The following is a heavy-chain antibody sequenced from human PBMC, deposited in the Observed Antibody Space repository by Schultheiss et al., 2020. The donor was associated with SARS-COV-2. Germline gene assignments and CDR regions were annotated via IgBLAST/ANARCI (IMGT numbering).Heavy chain of an antibody. V-gene: IGHV4-34*01. Sequence: SETLSLTCAVYGGSFSGYYWSWIRQPPGKGLEWIGEINHSGSTNYNPSLKSRVTISVDTSKNQFSLKLSSVTAADTAVYYCARGGDDSSGYYYPIDYWGQGTLVTVSS. CDR2: INHSGST. D-gene: IGHD3-22*01. CDR3: ARGGDDSSGYYYPIDY. J-gene: IGHJ4*02. CDR1: GGSFSGYY.